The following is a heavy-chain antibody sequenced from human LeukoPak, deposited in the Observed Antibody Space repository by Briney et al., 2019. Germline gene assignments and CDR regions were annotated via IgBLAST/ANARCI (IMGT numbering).Heavy chain of an antibody. D-gene: IGHD3-22*01. CDR3: ARSNYYDSSAPFDY. CDR1: GFTVSSNY. Sequence: GGSLRLSCAASGFTVSSNYMSWVRQAPGKGLEWVSVIYSGGSTYYADSVKGRFTISRDNSKNTLYLQMNSRRAEDTAVYYCARSNYYDSSAPFDYWGQGTLVTVSS. V-gene: IGHV3-53*01. J-gene: IGHJ4*02. CDR2: IYSGGST.